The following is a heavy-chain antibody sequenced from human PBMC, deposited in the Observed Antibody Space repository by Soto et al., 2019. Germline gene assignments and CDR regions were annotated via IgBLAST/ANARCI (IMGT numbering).Heavy chain of an antibody. CDR3: ARGGGYDFWSGHYPNYYYYGMDV. CDR2: MNPNSGNT. CDR1: GYTFTSYD. D-gene: IGHD3-3*01. Sequence: ASVKVSCKASGYTFTSYDINWVRQATGQGLEWMGWMNPNSGNTGYAQKFQGRVTMTRNTSISTAYMELSSLRSEDTAVYYCARGGGYDFWSGHYPNYYYYGMDVWGQGTTVTVSS. J-gene: IGHJ6*02. V-gene: IGHV1-8*01.